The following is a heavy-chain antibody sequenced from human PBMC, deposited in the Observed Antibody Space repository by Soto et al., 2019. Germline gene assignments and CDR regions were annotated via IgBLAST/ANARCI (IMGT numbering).Heavy chain of an antibody. Sequence: EVQLLDSGGGLVQPGGSLRLSCAASGFDFGYYAMGWVRQAPGKGLEWVSCISDSGRPTYYADSVKGRFTVSRDNSXXTLYLLMNSLRAEDTARYYCAKDARRSSGWYYFDYWGQGSLVTVSS. CDR3: AKDARRSSGWYYFDY. D-gene: IGHD6-19*01. V-gene: IGHV3-23*01. CDR1: GFDFGYYA. CDR2: ISDSGRPT. J-gene: IGHJ4*02.